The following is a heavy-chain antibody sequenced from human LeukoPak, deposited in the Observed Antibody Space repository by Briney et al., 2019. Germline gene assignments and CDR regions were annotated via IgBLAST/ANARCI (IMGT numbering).Heavy chain of an antibody. Sequence: PSETLSLTCTVSGGSISSYYWSWIRQPPGKGLEWIGYIYYSGSTNYNPSLKSRVTISVDTSKNQFSLKLSSVTAADTAVYYCARLRFGLYFDLWGRGTLVTVSS. J-gene: IGHJ2*01. V-gene: IGHV4-59*08. CDR1: GGSISSYY. CDR3: ARLRFGLYFDL. CDR2: IYYSGST. D-gene: IGHD3-10*01.